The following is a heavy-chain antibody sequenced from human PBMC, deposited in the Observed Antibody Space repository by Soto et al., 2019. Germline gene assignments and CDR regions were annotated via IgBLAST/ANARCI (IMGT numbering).Heavy chain of an antibody. Sequence: EVQLVESGGGLVQRGGSLRLSCSASGFSVTDHSMSWVRQAPGKGLEWVSSFSRSSGTIYYADSVKGRFTISRDKGSNSLYLQMTDLRAEDSAVYYCARGGGLGSWDYYYGLGVWGQGTTVTVSS. CDR2: FSRSSGTI. V-gene: IGHV3-48*01. CDR1: GFSVTDHS. D-gene: IGHD6-19*01. CDR3: ARGGGLGSWDYYYGLGV. J-gene: IGHJ6*02.